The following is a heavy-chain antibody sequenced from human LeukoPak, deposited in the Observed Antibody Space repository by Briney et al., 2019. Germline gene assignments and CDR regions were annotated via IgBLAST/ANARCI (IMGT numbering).Heavy chain of an antibody. Sequence: GVSLRLSCVASGFTFDTYLMDWVRQAPGKGPVWVSRIDGDGGNPSYADSVKGRFTISRDNAKNTLYLQMNSLRAEDTAVYYCTRDSGAERRYFDLWGRGTLVTVSS. V-gene: IGHV3-74*01. J-gene: IGHJ2*01. CDR3: TRDSGAERRYFDL. D-gene: IGHD7-27*01. CDR2: IDGDGGNP. CDR1: GFTFDTYL.